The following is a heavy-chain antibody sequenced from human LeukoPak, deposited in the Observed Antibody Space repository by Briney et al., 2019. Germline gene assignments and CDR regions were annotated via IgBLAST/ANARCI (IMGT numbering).Heavy chain of an antibody. CDR3: ARVKRRYCSSTSCPDSDY. CDR1: GYTFTSYG. D-gene: IGHD2-2*01. CDR2: ISAYNGNT. Sequence: GASVKVSCKASGYTFTSYGISWVRQAPGQGLEWMGWISAYNGNTNYAQKLQGRVTMTTDTSTTTAYMELRSLRSDDTAVYYCARVKRRYCSSTSCPDSDYWGQGTLVTVSS. V-gene: IGHV1-18*01. J-gene: IGHJ4*02.